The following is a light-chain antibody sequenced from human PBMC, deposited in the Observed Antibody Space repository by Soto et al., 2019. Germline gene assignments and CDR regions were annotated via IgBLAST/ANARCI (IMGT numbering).Light chain of an antibody. CDR1: QSVSSSY. CDR2: GAS. J-gene: IGKJ3*01. V-gene: IGKV3-20*01. CDR3: QQYGSSLFT. Sequence: EIVLTQSPGTLSLSPGERATLSCRASQSVSSSYLAWYQQKPGQAPRLLIYGASSRATGIPDRFSGSGSGTDFTLTISRVEPEDFAAYYCQQYGSSLFTLDPGTQVDIK.